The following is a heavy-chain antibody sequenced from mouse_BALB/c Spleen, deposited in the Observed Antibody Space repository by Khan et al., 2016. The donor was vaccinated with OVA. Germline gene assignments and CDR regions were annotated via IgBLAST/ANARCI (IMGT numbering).Heavy chain of an antibody. D-gene: IGHD2-14*01. V-gene: IGHV1-4*01. CDR3: VRDGAYHRNDGWFAY. J-gene: IGHJ3*01. CDR2: FIPSNGYT. Sequence: QVQLKQSGAELARPGASVKMSCKASGYTFTSYTIHWIKKRLGRGRDWIGYFIPSNGYTISIKKFKDKATLTTDKSSTTAYLQLSSLTSDDSAVYNCVRDGAYHRNDGWFAYWGQGTLVTVSA. CDR1: GYTFTSYT.